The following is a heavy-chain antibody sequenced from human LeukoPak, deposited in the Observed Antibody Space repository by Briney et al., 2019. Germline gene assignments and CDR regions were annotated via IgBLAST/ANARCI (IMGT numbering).Heavy chain of an antibody. V-gene: IGHV3-11*01. CDR1: GFTFSDYC. CDR2: ISSSGSTI. J-gene: IGHJ1*01. CDR3: ASPGEEAPGSVQH. D-gene: IGHD3-10*01. Sequence: GGSLRLSCAASGFTFSDYCMSWIRQAPGKGLEWVSYISSSGSTIYYADSVKGRFTISRDNAKNSLYLQMNSLRAEDTAVYYCASPGEEAPGSVQHWGQGTLVTVSS.